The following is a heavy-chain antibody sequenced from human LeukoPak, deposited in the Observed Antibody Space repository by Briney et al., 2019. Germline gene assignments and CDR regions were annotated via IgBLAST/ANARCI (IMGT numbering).Heavy chain of an antibody. CDR2: FDPEDGET. D-gene: IGHD1-14*01. V-gene: IGHV1-24*01. J-gene: IGHJ6*02. CDR3: ATNRGRYYYYGMDV. CDR1: GYTLTELS. Sequence: ASVKVSCKVSGYTLTELSMHWVRQAPGKGLEWMGGFDPEDGETIYAQKFQGRVTMTEDTSTDTAYMELSSLRSEDTAVYYCATNRGRYYYYGMDVWGQGTTVTVSS.